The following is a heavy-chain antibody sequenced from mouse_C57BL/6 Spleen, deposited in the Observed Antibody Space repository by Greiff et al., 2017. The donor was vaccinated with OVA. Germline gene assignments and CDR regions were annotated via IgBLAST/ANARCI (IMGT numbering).Heavy chain of an antibody. CDR3: ASSGLYYFDY. D-gene: IGHD3-1*01. Sequence: QVQLKESGPELVKPGASVKISCKASGYAFSSSWMNWVKQRPGKGLEWIGRIYPGDGDTNYNGKFKGKATLTADKSSSTAYMQLSSLTSEDSAVYFCASSGLYYFDYWGQGTTLTVSS. V-gene: IGHV1-82*01. J-gene: IGHJ2*01. CDR1: GYAFSSSW. CDR2: IYPGDGDT.